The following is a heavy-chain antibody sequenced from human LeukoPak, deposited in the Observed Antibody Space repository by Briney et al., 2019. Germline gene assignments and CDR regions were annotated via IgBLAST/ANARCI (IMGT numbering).Heavy chain of an antibody. V-gene: IGHV3-33*01. J-gene: IGHJ4*02. CDR3: ARDNYDSSGLDY. CDR2: IWYDGSNK. Sequence: GGSLRLSCAASGFTFSSYGMHWVRQAPGKGLEWVAVIWYDGSNKYYADSVKDRFTISRDNSKNTLYLQMNSLRAEDTAVYYCARDNYDSSGLDYWGQGTLVTVSS. CDR1: GFTFSSYG. D-gene: IGHD3-22*01.